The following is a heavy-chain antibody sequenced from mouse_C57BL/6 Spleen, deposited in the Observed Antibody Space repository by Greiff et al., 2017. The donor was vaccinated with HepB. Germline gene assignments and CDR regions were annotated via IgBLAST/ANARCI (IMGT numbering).Heavy chain of an antibody. Sequence: VQLQQSGAELVKPGASVKISCKASGYAFSSYWMNWVKQRPGKGLEWIGQIYPGDGDTNYNGKFKGKATLTADKSSSTAYMQLSSLTSEDSAVYFCAREYYSNSYYAMDYWGQGTSVTVSS. V-gene: IGHV1-80*01. CDR1: GYAFSSYW. CDR2: IYPGDGDT. J-gene: IGHJ4*01. D-gene: IGHD2-5*01. CDR3: AREYYSNSYYAMDY.